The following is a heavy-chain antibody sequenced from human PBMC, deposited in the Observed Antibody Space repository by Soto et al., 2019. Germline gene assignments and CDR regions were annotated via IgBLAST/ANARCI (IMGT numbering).Heavy chain of an antibody. Sequence: QVQLVQSGAEVKKPGSSVKVSCKASGGTFSSYAISWVRQAPGQGLEWMGGIIPISETTNYAQKFQGRVTITADESKSTAYMELSSLRSEDTAVDYCARSQGSSTSLEIYYYYYCGMDVWGQGTTVTVSS. D-gene: IGHD2-2*01. CDR3: ARSQGSSTSLEIYYYYYCGMDV. CDR2: IIPISETT. J-gene: IGHJ6*02. CDR1: GGTFSSYA. V-gene: IGHV1-69*01.